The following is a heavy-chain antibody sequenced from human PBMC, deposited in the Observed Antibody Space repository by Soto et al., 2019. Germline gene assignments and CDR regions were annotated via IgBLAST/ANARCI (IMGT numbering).Heavy chain of an antibody. V-gene: IGHV4-31*03. J-gene: IGHJ4*02. CDR2: IYYSGST. Sequence: QVQLQESGPGLVKPSQILSLTCTVSGGSISSGGYYWSWIRQHPGKGLEWIGYIYYSGSTYYNPPLKSRVTISVDTSKNQFSLKLSSVTAADTAVYYCAREWRDYYFDYWGQGTLVTVSS. CDR1: GGSISSGGYY. CDR3: AREWRDYYFDY.